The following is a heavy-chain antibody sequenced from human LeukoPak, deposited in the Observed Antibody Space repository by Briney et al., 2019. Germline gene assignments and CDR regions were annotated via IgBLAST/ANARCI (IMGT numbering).Heavy chain of an antibody. V-gene: IGHV3-66*01. CDR3: TYGDYPLTY. CDR2: LYSDGNT. D-gene: IGHD4-17*01. CDR1: GLTVTNNY. Sequence: GGSLRLSCAASGLTVTNNYWHWVRQPPGKGPEWISILYSDGNTKYADSVKGRFTFSRDSSRNTLYLQMNGLRAEDTAVYYCTYGDYPLTYWGQGTLVSVSS. J-gene: IGHJ4*02.